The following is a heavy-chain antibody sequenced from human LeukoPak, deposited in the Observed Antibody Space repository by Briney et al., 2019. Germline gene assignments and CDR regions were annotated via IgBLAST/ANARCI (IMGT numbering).Heavy chain of an antibody. CDR3: ARRKRGGLLLIRVFDY. J-gene: IGHJ4*02. CDR1: GGSFSGYY. CDR2: INHSGST. Sequence: KPSETLSLTCAVYGGSFSGYYWRWIRQPPGKGLEWIGEINHSGSTYYNPSLKSRVTISVDTSKNQFSLKLSSVTAADTAVYYCARRKRGGLLLIRVFDYWGQGTLVTVSS. V-gene: IGHV4-34*01. D-gene: IGHD3-22*01.